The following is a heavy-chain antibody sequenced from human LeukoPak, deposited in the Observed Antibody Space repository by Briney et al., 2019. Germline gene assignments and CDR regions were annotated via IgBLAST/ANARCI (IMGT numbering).Heavy chain of an antibody. J-gene: IGHJ3*01. CDR3: VAEKTATGFDF. Sequence: GGSLRLSCTASGFTFRDYFMHWVRQAPGKGLEWVALVWSDGSTKYYADSVKGRFIISRDNSKKSLYLQMDSLTVEDTAVYHCVAEKTATGFDFWGRGTMVTVSS. D-gene: IGHD2-21*02. CDR2: VWSDGSTK. V-gene: IGHV3-33*01. CDR1: GFTFRDYF.